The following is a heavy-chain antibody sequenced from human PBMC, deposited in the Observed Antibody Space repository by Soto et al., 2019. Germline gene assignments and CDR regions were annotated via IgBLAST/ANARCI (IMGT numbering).Heavy chain of an antibody. CDR1: GYSFTSYW. CDR2: IYPGDSDT. J-gene: IGHJ3*02. V-gene: IGHV5-51*01. CDR3: ARNIVVVPAAAIAFDI. Sequence: PGESLKISCKGSGYSFTSYWIGWVRQMPGKGLEWMGIIYPGDSDTRYSPSFQGQVTISADKSISTAYLQWSSLKASDTAMYYCARNIVVVPAAAIAFDIWGQGXMVTV. D-gene: IGHD2-2*01.